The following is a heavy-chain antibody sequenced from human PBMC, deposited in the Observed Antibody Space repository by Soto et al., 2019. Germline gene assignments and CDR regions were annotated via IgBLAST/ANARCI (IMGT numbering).Heavy chain of an antibody. CDR3: AKDEVGYCSGGTCYARYYYYGMDV. J-gene: IGHJ6*02. D-gene: IGHD2-15*01. V-gene: IGHV3-30*18. CDR2: ISYDGSNK. Sequence: QAQLVESGGGVVQPGRSLRLSCAASRFTFSSYGMHWVRQAPGKGLEWVAVISYDGSNKYYADSVKGRFTISRDNSKNTLYLQMNSLRAEDTAVYYCAKDEVGYCSGGTCYARYYYYGMDVWGQGATVTVSS. CDR1: RFTFSSYG.